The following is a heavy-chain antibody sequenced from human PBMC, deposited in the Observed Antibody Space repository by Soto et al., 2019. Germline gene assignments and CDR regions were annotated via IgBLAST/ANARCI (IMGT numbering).Heavy chain of an antibody. J-gene: IGHJ4*02. Sequence: QVQLVESGGGVVQPGRSLRLSCAASGFTFSSYAMHWVRQAPGKGLEWVAVISYDGSNKYYADSVKGRFTISRDNSKNTLYLQMNSLRAEDTAVYYCARAPEGLTTVTNIDYWGQGTLVTVSS. D-gene: IGHD4-17*01. V-gene: IGHV3-30-3*01. CDR3: ARAPEGLTTVTNIDY. CDR2: ISYDGSNK. CDR1: GFTFSSYA.